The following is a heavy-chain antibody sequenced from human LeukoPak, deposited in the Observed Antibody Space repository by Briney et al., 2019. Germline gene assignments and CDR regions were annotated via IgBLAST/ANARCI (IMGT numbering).Heavy chain of an antibody. CDR2: IYSGGST. CDR1: GFTVSSNY. D-gene: IGHD3-10*01. CDR3: ARILHYYGSGSYPFDY. Sequence: GGSLRLSCAASGFTVSSNYMSWVCQAPGKGLEWVSVIYSGGSTYYADSVKGRFTISRDNSKNTLYLQMNSLRAEDAAVYYCARILHYYGSGSYPFDYWGQGTLVTVSS. J-gene: IGHJ4*02. V-gene: IGHV3-53*01.